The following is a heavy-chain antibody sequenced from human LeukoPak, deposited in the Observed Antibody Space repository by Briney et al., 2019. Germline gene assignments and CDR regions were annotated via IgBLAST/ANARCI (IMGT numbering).Heavy chain of an antibody. V-gene: IGHV5-51*01. J-gene: IGHJ4*02. CDR2: IYPGDSDT. CDR1: GYSFTNYW. CDR3: VRLSGDGYNLFDY. Sequence: GKSLKISCKASGYSFTNYWIGWVRQMPGKGLEWMGIIYPGDSDTRYSPSFQGQVTISGDKSIRTAYLQWSSLQASDTAMYYCVRLSGDGYNLFDYWGQGILVTVSS. D-gene: IGHD5-24*01.